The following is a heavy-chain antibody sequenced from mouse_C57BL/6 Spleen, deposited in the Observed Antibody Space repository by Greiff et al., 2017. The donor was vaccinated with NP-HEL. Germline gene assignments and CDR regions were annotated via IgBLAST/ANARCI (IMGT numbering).Heavy chain of an antibody. CDR2: ISDGGSYT. Sequence: EVMLVESGGGLVKPGGSLKLSCAASGFTFSSYAMSWVRQTPEKRLEWVATISDGGSYTYYPDNVKGRFTISRDNAKNNLYLQMSHLKSEDTAMYYCARDYGREGIYWWGQGTSVTVSS. CDR1: GFTFSSYA. CDR3: ARDYGREGIYW. J-gene: IGHJ4*01. D-gene: IGHD1-1*01. V-gene: IGHV5-4*01.